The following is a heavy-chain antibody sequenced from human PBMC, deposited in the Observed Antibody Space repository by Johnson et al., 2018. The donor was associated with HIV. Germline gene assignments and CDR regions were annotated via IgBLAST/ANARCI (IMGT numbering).Heavy chain of an antibody. CDR2: LSWNSGSL. J-gene: IGHJ3*01. V-gene: IGHV3-9*01. CDR1: GFTFDDYA. CDR3: ARRMVVGYHALDF. D-gene: IGHD2-21*01. Sequence: VQLVESGGGLVQPGRSLRLSCAASGFTFDDYAMHWVRQAPGQGLEWVSGLSWNSGSLGYADSVKDRFTIFRDNAKSSLYLQMNSLRVEDTAIYYCARRMVVGYHALDFWGQGTVVSVPS.